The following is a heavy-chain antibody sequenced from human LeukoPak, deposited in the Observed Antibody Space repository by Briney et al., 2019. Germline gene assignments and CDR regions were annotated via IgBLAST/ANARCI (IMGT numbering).Heavy chain of an antibody. CDR1: GFTFSSYA. Sequence: GGSLRLSCAASGFTFSSYAMSWVRQAPGKGLEWVSAISGSGGSTYYADSVKGRFTISRDNSKNMLYLQMNSLRAEDTAVYYCAKDRHYYDSSGYYGSFDYWGQGTLVTVSS. V-gene: IGHV3-23*01. CDR2: ISGSGGST. D-gene: IGHD3-22*01. J-gene: IGHJ4*02. CDR3: AKDRHYYDSSGYYGSFDY.